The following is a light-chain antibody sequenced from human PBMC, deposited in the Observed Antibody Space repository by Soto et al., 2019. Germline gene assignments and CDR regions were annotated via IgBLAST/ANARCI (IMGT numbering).Light chain of an antibody. CDR1: NSDIGAYDY. V-gene: IGLV2-8*01. Sequence: QSVLTQPPSASGSPGQSVTISCTGTNSDIGAYDYVSWYQQHPGKVPKLMIYEVSKRPSGVPDRFSASKSGNTASLTVSGLQAEDEADYYCSSHGGANYFYVFGTGTKVTVL. J-gene: IGLJ1*01. CDR2: EVS. CDR3: SSHGGANYFYV.